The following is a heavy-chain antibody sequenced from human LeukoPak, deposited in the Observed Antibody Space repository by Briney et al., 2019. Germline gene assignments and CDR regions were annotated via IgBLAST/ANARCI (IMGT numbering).Heavy chain of an antibody. V-gene: IGHV4-28*01. D-gene: IGHD6-13*01. CDR2: IYYSGST. CDR1: GYSISSSNW. Sequence: SETLSLTCAVSGYSISSSNWWGWIRQPPGKGLEWIGYIYYSGSTNYNPSLKSRVTISVDTSKNQFSLKLSSVTAADTAVYYCATYSSSWQYYYYGMDVWGQGTTVTVSS. CDR3: ATYSSSWQYYYYGMDV. J-gene: IGHJ6*02.